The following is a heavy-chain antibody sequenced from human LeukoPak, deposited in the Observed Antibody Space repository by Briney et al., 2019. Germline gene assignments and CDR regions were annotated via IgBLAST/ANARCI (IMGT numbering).Heavy chain of an antibody. CDR2: LNSDGSST. CDR3: ARASNRNSINFDY. Sequence: GGSLRLSCAASGFTFSSYWMHWVRQAPGKGLVWVSRLNSDGSSTSYADSVKGRFTISRDNAETTLHLQMNNLSAEDTAVYYCARASNRNSINFDYWGQGALVSVSS. CDR1: GFTFSSYW. V-gene: IGHV3-74*01. J-gene: IGHJ4*02. D-gene: IGHD1-7*01.